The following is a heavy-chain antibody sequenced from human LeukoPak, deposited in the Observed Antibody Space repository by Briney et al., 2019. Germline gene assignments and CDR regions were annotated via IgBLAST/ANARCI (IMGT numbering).Heavy chain of an antibody. CDR1: GYTFTSYG. CDR3: AKDSDGIGAIKKWYFDL. Sequence: GASVKVSCKASGYTFTSYGISWVRQAPGQGLEWMGRIIPIVGTTNYAQKFQGRVTITTDESQRTVYMELRSMRSEDTAVYYCAKDSDGIGAIKKWYFDLWGRGTLVTVSS. D-gene: IGHD3-3*01. V-gene: IGHV1-69*05. J-gene: IGHJ2*01. CDR2: IIPIVGTT.